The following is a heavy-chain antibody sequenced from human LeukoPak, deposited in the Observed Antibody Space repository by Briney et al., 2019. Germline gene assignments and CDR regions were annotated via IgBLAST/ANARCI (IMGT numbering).Heavy chain of an antibody. CDR2: IYHNGNT. Sequence: PSQTLSLTCAVSGGSISSGGYSWSWIRQPPGKGLEWIGYIYHNGNTYYSPSLKSRVTISVDRSKNQLSLKLSSVPAADTAMYYCASGGYSYGFDYWGQGTLVTVSS. J-gene: IGHJ4*02. CDR3: ASGGYSYGFDY. D-gene: IGHD5-18*01. CDR1: GGSISSGGYS. V-gene: IGHV4-30-2*01.